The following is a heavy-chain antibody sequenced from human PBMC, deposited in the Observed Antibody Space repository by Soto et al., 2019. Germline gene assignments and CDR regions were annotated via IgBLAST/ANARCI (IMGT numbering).Heavy chain of an antibody. CDR3: AKDRYLDSYYFDY. V-gene: IGHV3-30*04. CDR1: GFTFTAFA. CDR2: ISYDGRKT. D-gene: IGHD3-9*01. J-gene: IGHJ4*02. Sequence: GGSLRLSCAASGFTFTAFAMHWVRQAPGKGLEWVAVISYDGRKTHYAGSVKGRLTISRDNSKNTVFLQMNSLTTEDTAVYYCAKDRYLDSYYFDYWGQGTRVTVSS.